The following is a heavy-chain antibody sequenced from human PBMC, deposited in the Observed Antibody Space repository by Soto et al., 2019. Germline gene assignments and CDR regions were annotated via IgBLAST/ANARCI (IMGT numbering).Heavy chain of an antibody. D-gene: IGHD3-10*01. CDR1: VYSFTSYW. V-gene: IGHV5-51*03. J-gene: IGHJ4*02. CDR3: ASRYYYGSGSYYNAQFDY. Sequence: PGESLKISCKCSVYSFTSYWIGWVRQVPGKGLEWMGIIYPGDSDTRYSPSFQGQVTISADKSISTAYLQWSSLKASDTAMYYCASRYYYGSGSYYNAQFDYWGQGTLVTVSS. CDR2: IYPGDSDT.